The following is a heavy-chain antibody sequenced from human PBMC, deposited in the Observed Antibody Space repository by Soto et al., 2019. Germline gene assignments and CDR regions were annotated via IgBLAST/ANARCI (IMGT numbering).Heavy chain of an antibody. CDR2: IYYSGST. CDR1: GGSISSGGYY. J-gene: IGHJ4*02. Sequence: QVQLQESGPGLVKPSQTLSLTCTVSGGSISSGGYYWSWIRQHPGKGREWIGYIYYSGSTYYNPSLKSRVSISVDTSKNQFSLKLSSVAAADMAVYYCAQTGPGSYLALDYWGQGTLVTVSS. CDR3: AQTGPGSYLALDY. V-gene: IGHV4-31*03. D-gene: IGHD1-26*01.